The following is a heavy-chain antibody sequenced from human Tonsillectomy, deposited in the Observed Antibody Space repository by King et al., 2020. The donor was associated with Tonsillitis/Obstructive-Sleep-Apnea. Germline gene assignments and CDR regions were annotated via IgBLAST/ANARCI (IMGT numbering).Heavy chain of an antibody. CDR3: ARALDSSGYVDY. CDR2: ISSSGSSI. D-gene: IGHD3-22*01. CDR1: GFTLSSYE. V-gene: IGHV3-48*03. Sequence: VQLVESGGGLVRPGGSLRLSCAASGFTLSSYEMNWVRQAPGKGLEWVSYISSSGSSIYYVDSVKGRFTISRDNAKNSLYLQMNSLRAEDTAVYYCARALDSSGYVDYWGQGTLVTVSS. J-gene: IGHJ4*02.